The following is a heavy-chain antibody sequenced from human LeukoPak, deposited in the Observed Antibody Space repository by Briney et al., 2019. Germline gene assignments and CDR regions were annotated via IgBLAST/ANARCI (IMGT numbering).Heavy chain of an antibody. CDR1: GYTFTGYY. CDR2: FDPEDGET. D-gene: IGHD2-2*01. J-gene: IGHJ4*02. CDR3: ATDVTEYCSTTSCYPYY. Sequence: GASVKVSCKAFGYTFTGYYMHWVRQAPAKGLEWMGGFDPEDGETIYAQKFQGRVTMTEDTSTDTAYMELSSLRSEDTAVYYCATDVTEYCSTTSCYPYYWGQGTLVTVSS. V-gene: IGHV1-24*01.